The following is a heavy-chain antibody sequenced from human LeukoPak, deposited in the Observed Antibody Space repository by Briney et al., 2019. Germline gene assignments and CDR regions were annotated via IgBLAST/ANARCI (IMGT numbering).Heavy chain of an antibody. CDR2: ISWNSGSI. CDR1: GFTFDDYA. J-gene: IGHJ4*02. Sequence: GRSLRLSCAASGFTFDDYAMHWVRQAPGKGLEWVSGISWNSGSIGYADSVKGRFTISRDNAKNSLYLQMNSLGAEDTALYYCAKGGLLWFGESSPDYFDYWGQGTLVTVSS. V-gene: IGHV3-9*01. CDR3: AKGGLLWFGESSPDYFDY. D-gene: IGHD3-10*01.